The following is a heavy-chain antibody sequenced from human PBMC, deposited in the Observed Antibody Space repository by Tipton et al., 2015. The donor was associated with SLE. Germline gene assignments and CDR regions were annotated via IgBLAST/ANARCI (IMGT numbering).Heavy chain of an antibody. V-gene: IGHV4-39*05. Sequence: GLVKPSETPSLTCTVSGGSISSSSYFWGWIRRPPGKGLEWIGTMYYSGTTYYNPSLKSRVTMSVDTSNNQFSLKLTSVIAADTAVYYCVRSWGEIREVDYWGQGTLVTVSS. CDR3: VRSWGEIREVDY. D-gene: IGHD3-16*01. CDR1: GGSISSSSYF. CDR2: MYYSGTT. J-gene: IGHJ4*02.